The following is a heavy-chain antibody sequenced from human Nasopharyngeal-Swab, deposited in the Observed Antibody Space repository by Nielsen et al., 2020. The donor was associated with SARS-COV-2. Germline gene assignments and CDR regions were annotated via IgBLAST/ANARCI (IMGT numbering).Heavy chain of an antibody. CDR1: GFTFSSYS. Sequence: GESLKISCAASGFTFSSYSMNWVRQAPGKGLEWVSYISSSSSTIYYADSVKGRFTISRDNAKNSLYLQMNSLRAEDTAVYYCARDWFDPWGQGTLVTVSS. J-gene: IGHJ5*02. CDR2: ISSSSSTI. CDR3: ARDWFDP. V-gene: IGHV3-48*01.